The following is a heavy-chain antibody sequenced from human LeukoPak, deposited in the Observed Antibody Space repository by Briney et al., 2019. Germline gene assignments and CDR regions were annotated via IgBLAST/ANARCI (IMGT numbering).Heavy chain of an antibody. J-gene: IGHJ4*02. V-gene: IGHV4-59*01. D-gene: IGHD5-12*01. CDR2: ISNSGST. CDR3: ARGYTGNGYFDY. CDR1: GGSISSYY. Sequence: SETLSLTCTVSGGSISSYYWSWIRQCPGKGLEWIGYISNSGSTTYNPSLNSRVTVSLDTSKNHFSLKLNSVTAADTAVYYCARGYTGNGYFDYWGQGTLVTVSS.